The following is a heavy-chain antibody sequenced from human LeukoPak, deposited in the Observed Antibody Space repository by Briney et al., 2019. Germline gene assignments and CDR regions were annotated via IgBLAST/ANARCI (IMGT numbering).Heavy chain of an antibody. V-gene: IGHV1-2*02. CDR3: ARVWSRGEVDY. J-gene: IGHJ4*02. CDR2: INPNSGGT. CDR1: GGTFSSYA. D-gene: IGHD3-10*01. Sequence: ASVKVSCKASGGTFSSYAISWVRQAPGQGLEWMGWINPNSGGTNHAQRFQGRVTMTRDTSISTAYMELSRLRSDDTAVYYCARVWSRGEVDYWGQGTLVTASS.